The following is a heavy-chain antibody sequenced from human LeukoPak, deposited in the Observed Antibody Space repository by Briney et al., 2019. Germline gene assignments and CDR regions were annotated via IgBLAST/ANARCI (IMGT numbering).Heavy chain of an antibody. D-gene: IGHD6-13*01. CDR1: GYTFTSYA. J-gene: IGHJ1*01. V-gene: IGHV7-4-1*02. Sequence: ASVKVSCKASGYTFTSYAMNWVRQAPGQGLEWMGWINTNTGNPTYAQGFTGRFVFSLDTSVSTAYLQISSLKAEGTAVYYCARGPRQQLTPAEYFQHWGQGTLVTVSS. CDR2: INTNTGNP. CDR3: ARGPRQQLTPAEYFQH.